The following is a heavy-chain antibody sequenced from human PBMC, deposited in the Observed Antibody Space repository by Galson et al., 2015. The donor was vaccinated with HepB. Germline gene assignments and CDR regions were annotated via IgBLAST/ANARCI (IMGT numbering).Heavy chain of an antibody. V-gene: IGHV4-59*08. D-gene: IGHD1-1*01. CDR1: GDSISSYY. CDR2: IHYSAST. CDR3: TRLTTGTANWFDP. Sequence: LSLTCTVSGDSISSYYWSWIRQPPGKGLEWIGYIHYSASTNYNPSLKSRVTISLDTSKNQFSLKLSSVTAADTAVYYCTRLTTGTANWFDPWGQGTLVTVSS. J-gene: IGHJ5*02.